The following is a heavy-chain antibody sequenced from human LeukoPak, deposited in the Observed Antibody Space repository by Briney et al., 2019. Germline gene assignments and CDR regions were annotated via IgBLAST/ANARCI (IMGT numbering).Heavy chain of an antibody. J-gene: IGHJ4*02. V-gene: IGHV1-8*01. CDR1: GYTFTSYD. CDR2: MNPNSGNT. CDR3: ARGKEYCSSTSCPPDDY. Sequence: GASVKVSCKASGYTFTSYDINWVRQATGRGLEWMGWMNPNSGNTGYAQKFQGRVTMTRNTSISTAYTELSSLRSEDTAVYYCARGKEYCSSTSCPPDDYWGQGTLVTVSS. D-gene: IGHD2-2*01.